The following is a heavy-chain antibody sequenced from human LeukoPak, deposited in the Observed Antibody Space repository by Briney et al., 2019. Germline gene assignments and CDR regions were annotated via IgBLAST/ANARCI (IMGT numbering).Heavy chain of an antibody. D-gene: IGHD1-1*01. CDR2: ISSSSSYT. CDR1: GFTFSRYN. V-gene: IGHV3-21*04. Sequence: PGGSLRLSCAASGFTFSRYNMNWVRQAPERGLEWVSYISSSSSYTKYADSVKGRFTISRDNAKNSLYLQMDSLRAEDTAVYYCARIGNYYFDYWGQGTLVTVSS. J-gene: IGHJ4*02. CDR3: ARIGNYYFDY.